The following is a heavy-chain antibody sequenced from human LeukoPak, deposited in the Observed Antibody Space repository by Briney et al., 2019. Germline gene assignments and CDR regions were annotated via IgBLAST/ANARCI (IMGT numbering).Heavy chain of an antibody. Sequence: SETLSLTCAVYGGSFSGYYWSWIRQPPGKGLEWIGEINHSGSTNYNPSLKSRVTISVDTSKNQFSLKLSSVTAADTAVYYCAGVVIFGVVIRLYYYYYMDVWGKGPRSPSP. J-gene: IGHJ6*03. CDR3: AGVVIFGVVIRLYYYYYMDV. CDR1: GGSFSGYY. CDR2: INHSGST. D-gene: IGHD3-3*01. V-gene: IGHV4-34*01.